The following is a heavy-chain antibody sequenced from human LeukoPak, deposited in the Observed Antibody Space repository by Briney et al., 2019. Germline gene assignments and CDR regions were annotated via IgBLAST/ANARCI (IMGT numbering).Heavy chain of an antibody. CDR3: ARATYYYDSNGYYPSTPDAFDV. V-gene: IGHV3-7*01. CDR2: IKQDGSEK. Sequence: AGSLRLSCAASGFTFSSYWMSWVRQAPGKGLEWVANIKQDGSEKYYVDSVKGRFTISRDNAKNSLYLQMNSLRAEDMAVYYCARATYYYDSNGYYPSTPDAFDVWGQGTMVTVSS. CDR1: GFTFSSYW. D-gene: IGHD3-22*01. J-gene: IGHJ3*01.